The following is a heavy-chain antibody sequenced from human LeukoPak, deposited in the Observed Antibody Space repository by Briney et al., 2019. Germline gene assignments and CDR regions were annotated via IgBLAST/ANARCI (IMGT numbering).Heavy chain of an antibody. Sequence: PSETLSLTCAVYGGSFSGYYWSWIRQPPGKGLEWIGEINHSGSTNYNPSLKSRVTISVDTSKNQFSLKLSTVTAADTAVYYCARGAGGYSYGYGTWFDPWGQGTLVTVSS. CDR1: GGSFSGYY. D-gene: IGHD5-18*01. V-gene: IGHV4-34*01. J-gene: IGHJ5*02. CDR3: ARGAGGYSYGYGTWFDP. CDR2: INHSGST.